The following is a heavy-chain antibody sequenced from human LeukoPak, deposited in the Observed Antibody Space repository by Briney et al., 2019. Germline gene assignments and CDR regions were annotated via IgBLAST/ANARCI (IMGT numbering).Heavy chain of an antibody. D-gene: IGHD6-19*01. V-gene: IGHV1-24*01. CDR3: ATALVGSGWYGLCFY. Sequence: ASVTVSCKVSGYTLTELSMHWVRQAPGKGLEWMGGFDPEDGETIYAQKFQGRVTMTEDTSTDTAYMELSSLRSEDTAVYYCATALVGSGWYGLCFYWGQGALVTVSS. CDR1: GYTLTELS. J-gene: IGHJ4*02. CDR2: FDPEDGET.